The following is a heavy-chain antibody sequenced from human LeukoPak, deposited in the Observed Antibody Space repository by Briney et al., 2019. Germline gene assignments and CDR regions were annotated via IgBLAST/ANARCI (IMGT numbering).Heavy chain of an antibody. Sequence: ASVKVSCKASGGTFSSYAISWVRQAPGQGLEWMGRIIPIFGTANYAQKFQGRVTMTRNTSISTAYMELSSLRSEDTAVYYCARTKYSSPFGYYYYMDVWGKGTTVTVSS. J-gene: IGHJ6*03. D-gene: IGHD6-6*01. CDR2: IIPIFGTA. CDR3: ARTKYSSPFGYYYYMDV. CDR1: GGTFSSYA. V-gene: IGHV1-69*05.